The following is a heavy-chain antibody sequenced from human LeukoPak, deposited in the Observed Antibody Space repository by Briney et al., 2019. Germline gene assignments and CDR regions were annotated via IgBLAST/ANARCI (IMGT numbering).Heavy chain of an antibody. D-gene: IGHD6-13*01. Sequence: ASVKVSCKASGYTFTGYYMHWVRQAPGQGLEWMGWTNPNSGGTNYEQKFQGWVTMTRDTSISTAYMELSRLRSDDTAVYYCARGKGQQPPDYWGQGTLVTVSS. J-gene: IGHJ4*02. CDR3: ARGKGQQPPDY. CDR2: TNPNSGGT. CDR1: GYTFTGYY. V-gene: IGHV1-2*04.